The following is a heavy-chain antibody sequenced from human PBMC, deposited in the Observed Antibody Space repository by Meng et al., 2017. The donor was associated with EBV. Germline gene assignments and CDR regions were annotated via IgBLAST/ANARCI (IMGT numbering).Heavy chain of an antibody. V-gene: IGHV2-5*02. J-gene: IGHJ5*02. CDR2: IYWDDDK. CDR1: GFSLSTSGVG. CDR3: AHRRDEYSSSWYGWFDP. D-gene: IGHD6-13*01. Sequence: QFTWKGSGPALVKPTQTRPLTCTFSGFSLSTSGVGVVWIRQPPGKALEWLALIYWDDDKRYSPSLKSRLTITKDTSKNQVVLTMTNMDPVDTATYYCAHRRDEYSSSWYGWFDPWGQGTLVTVSS.